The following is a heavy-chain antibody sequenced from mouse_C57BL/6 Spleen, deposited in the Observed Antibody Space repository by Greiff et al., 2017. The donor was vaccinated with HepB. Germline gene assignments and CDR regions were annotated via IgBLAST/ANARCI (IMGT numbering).Heavy chain of an antibody. J-gene: IGHJ2*01. Sequence: VQVVESGAELVRPGTSVKMSCKASGYTFTNYWIGWAKQRPGHGLEWIGDIYPGGGYTNYNEKFKGKATLTADKSSSTAYMQFSSLTSEDSAIYYCARGITTVVSYYFDYWGQGTTLTVSS. V-gene: IGHV1-63*01. D-gene: IGHD1-1*01. CDR3: ARGITTVVSYYFDY. CDR2: IYPGGGYT. CDR1: GYTFTNYW.